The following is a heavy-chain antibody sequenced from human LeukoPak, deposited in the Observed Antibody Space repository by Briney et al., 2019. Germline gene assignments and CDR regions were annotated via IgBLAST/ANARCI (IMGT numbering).Heavy chain of an antibody. J-gene: IGHJ6*02. Sequence: SETLSLTCTVSGGSISSGGYYWSWIRQPPGKGLEWIGYIYHSGSTYYNPSLKSRVTISVDRSKNQFSLKLSSVTAADTAVYYCATGYSGYDWPHLYYYYGMDVWGQGTTVTVSS. CDR3: ATGYSGYDWPHLYYYYGMDV. V-gene: IGHV4-30-2*01. CDR2: IYHSGST. CDR1: GGSISSGGYY. D-gene: IGHD5-12*01.